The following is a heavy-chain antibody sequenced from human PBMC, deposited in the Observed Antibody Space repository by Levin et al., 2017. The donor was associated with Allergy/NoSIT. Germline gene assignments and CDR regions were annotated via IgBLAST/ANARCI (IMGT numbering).Heavy chain of an antibody. Sequence: PSETLSLTCAVYGGSFSGYYWSWIRQPPGKGLEWIGEINHSGSTNYNPSLKSRVTISVDTSKNQFSLKLSSVTAADTAVYYCARGPRSSGAIDYWGQGTLVTVSS. CDR1: GGSFSGYY. V-gene: IGHV4-34*01. CDR2: INHSGST. J-gene: IGHJ4*02. D-gene: IGHD1-26*01. CDR3: ARGPRSSGAIDY.